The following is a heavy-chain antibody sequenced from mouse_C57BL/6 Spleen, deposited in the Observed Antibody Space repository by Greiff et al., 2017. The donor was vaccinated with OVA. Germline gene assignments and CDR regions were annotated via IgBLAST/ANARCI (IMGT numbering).Heavy chain of an antibody. CDR3: ARYDYDGAMDY. CDR1: GFSLTSYG. CDR2: IWGVGST. Sequence: VHLVESGPGLVAPSQSLSITCTVSGFSLTSYGVDWVRQSPGKGLEWLGVIWGVGSTNYNSALKSRLSISKDNSKSQVFLKMNSLQTDDTAMYYCARYDYDGAMDYWGQGTSVTVSS. J-gene: IGHJ4*01. V-gene: IGHV2-6*01. D-gene: IGHD2-4*01.